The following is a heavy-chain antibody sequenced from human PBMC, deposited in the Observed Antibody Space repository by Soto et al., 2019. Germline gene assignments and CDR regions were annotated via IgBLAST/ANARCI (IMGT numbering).Heavy chain of an antibody. J-gene: IGHJ6*02. V-gene: IGHV1-3*01. D-gene: IGHD6-6*01. CDR2: INAGNGNT. CDR1: GYTFSSYG. Sequence: QVQLVQSGAEVKKPGASVKLSCRASGYTFSSYGIQWVRQAPGQRLEWMGWINAGNGNTKYSQRFQGRVTITRDTSASTAYMEVSSLRSEDTAVYYCMRGNIGARTEYFYYYGMDVWGQGTTVTVSS. CDR3: MRGNIGARTEYFYYYGMDV.